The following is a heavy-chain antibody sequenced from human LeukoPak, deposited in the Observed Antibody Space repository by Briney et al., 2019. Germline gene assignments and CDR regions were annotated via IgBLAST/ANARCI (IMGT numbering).Heavy chain of an antibody. V-gene: IGHV4-59*02. CDR3: AKDQLAYCGGDCYSAP. CDR2: MYYSGST. Sequence: SETLSLTCTVSGGSVSSYFCSWIRQPPGKGLEWIGYMYYSGSTNYNPSLKSRVTMSVDTSKNQFSLQLSSVTAEDTAVYYCAKDQLAYCGGDCYSAPWGQGTLVTVSS. D-gene: IGHD2-21*02. J-gene: IGHJ5*02. CDR1: GGSVSSYF.